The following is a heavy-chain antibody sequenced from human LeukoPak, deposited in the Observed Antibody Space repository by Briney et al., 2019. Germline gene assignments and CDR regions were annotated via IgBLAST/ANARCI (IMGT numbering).Heavy chain of an antibody. CDR3: ALARSEYHYGMDV. V-gene: IGHV6-1*01. Sequence: SQTLSLTCAISGDSVSSISVAWNWIRQSPSRGLEWLGRTYYRSKWYNEYAVSVKGRININPDPSKNQFSLQLHSVTPEDTAVYYCALARSEYHYGMDVWGQGDTVTVFS. CDR2: TYYRSKWYN. CDR1: GDSVSSISVA. J-gene: IGHJ6*02.